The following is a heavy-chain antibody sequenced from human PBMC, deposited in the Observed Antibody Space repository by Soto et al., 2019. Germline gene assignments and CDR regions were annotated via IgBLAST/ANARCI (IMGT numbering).Heavy chain of an antibody. D-gene: IGHD3-3*01. CDR1: GGTFSSYT. Sequence: ASVKVSCKASGGTFSSYTISWVRQAPGQGLEWMGRIIPILGIANYAQKFQGRVTITADKSTSTAYMELSSLRSEYTAVYYCASPPWGGYGFDYWGQGTLVTVSS. CDR3: ASPPWGGYGFDY. V-gene: IGHV1-69*02. CDR2: IIPILGIA. J-gene: IGHJ4*02.